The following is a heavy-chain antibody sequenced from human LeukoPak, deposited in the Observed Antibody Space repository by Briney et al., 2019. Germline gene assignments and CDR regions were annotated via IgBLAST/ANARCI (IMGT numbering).Heavy chain of an antibody. Sequence: ASVTVSCKASGGTFSSYAISWVRQAPGQGLEWMGGIIPIFGTANYAQKFQGRVTITADESTSTAYMELSSLRSEDTAVYYCARVQDIVVVPAAIGYWYFDLWGRGTLVTVSS. J-gene: IGHJ2*01. CDR3: ARVQDIVVVPAAIGYWYFDL. CDR2: IIPIFGTA. CDR1: GGTFSSYA. V-gene: IGHV1-69*13. D-gene: IGHD2-2*02.